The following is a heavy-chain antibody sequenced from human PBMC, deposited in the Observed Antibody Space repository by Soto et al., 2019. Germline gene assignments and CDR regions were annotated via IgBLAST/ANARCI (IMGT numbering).Heavy chain of an antibody. CDR2: IDPSDSYT. Sequence: GESLKISCKGSGYSFTSYWISWVRQMPWKGLEWMGRIDPSDSYTNYSPSFRGHVTISADKSISTAYLQWSSLKASDTAMYYCARPTTVVTSDGMDVWGQGTTVTVSS. D-gene: IGHD4-17*01. CDR1: GYSFTSYW. V-gene: IGHV5-10-1*01. J-gene: IGHJ6*02. CDR3: ARPTTVVTSDGMDV.